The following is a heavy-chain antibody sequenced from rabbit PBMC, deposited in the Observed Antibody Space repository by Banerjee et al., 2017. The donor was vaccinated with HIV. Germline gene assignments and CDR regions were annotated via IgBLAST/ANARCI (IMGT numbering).Heavy chain of an antibody. Sequence: QEQLKESGGGLVQPGGSLKLSCKASGFDFSNYYMCWVRQAPGKGLEWIACIYISSGSTRYATWAKGRFTISKTSSTTVTLQMTSLTAADTATYFCARDIGSSGWYSFNLWGQGTLVTVS. CDR2: IYISSGST. CDR1: GFDFSNYY. D-gene: IGHD1-1*01. J-gene: IGHJ4*01. V-gene: IGHV1S45*01. CDR3: ARDIGSSGWYSFNL.